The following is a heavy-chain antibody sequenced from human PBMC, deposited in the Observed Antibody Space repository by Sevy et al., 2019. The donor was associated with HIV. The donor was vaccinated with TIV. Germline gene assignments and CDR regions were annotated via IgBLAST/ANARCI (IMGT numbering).Heavy chain of an antibody. CDR2: ITSKEYNGTT. Sequence: GGSLRLSCTASGFTFPDYALSWVRQAPGSGLEWLGFITSKEYNGTTAYAASVRGRFTISRDDSKSVAYLQMNSLKTADTGIYFRTRSTTTVYWGRGILVIVSS. CDR3: TRSTTTVY. D-gene: IGHD1-1*01. V-gene: IGHV3-49*04. J-gene: IGHJ4*01. CDR1: GFTFPDYA.